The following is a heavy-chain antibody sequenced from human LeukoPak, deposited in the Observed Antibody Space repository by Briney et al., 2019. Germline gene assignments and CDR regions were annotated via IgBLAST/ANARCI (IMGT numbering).Heavy chain of an antibody. CDR1: GGTFSSYA. CDR2: IIPIFGTA. D-gene: IGHD2-2*03. J-gene: IGHJ6*03. V-gene: IGHV1-69*01. CDR3: ARSSDGYCSSTSCFYYYYMDV. Sequence: SVNVSCKASGGTFSSYAISWVRQAPGQGLEWMGGIIPIFGTANYAQKFQGRVTITADESTSTAYMELSSLRSEDTAVYYCARSSDGYCSSTSCFYYYYMDVWGKGTTVTISS.